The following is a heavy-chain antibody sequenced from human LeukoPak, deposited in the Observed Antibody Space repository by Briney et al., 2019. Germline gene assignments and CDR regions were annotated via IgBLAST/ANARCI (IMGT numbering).Heavy chain of an antibody. J-gene: IGHJ4*02. CDR2: IFGKNGAK. V-gene: IGHV3-9*01. CDR3: TYDNSPGGLEY. Sequence: GGSLRLSCAASGFTFNDYAMHWVRQAPGKGLEWVSGIFGKNGAKGHADSVKGRFTISRDNANNSLYPQMNSLRPDDTALYYCTYDNSPGGLEYWGQGTLVTVSS. D-gene: IGHD2-8*02. CDR1: GFTFNDYA.